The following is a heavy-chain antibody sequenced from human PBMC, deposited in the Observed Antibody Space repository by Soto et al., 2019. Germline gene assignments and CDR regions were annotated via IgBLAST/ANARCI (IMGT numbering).Heavy chain of an antibody. CDR1: GFTFDNCA. J-gene: IGHJ4*02. CDR3: AKGKTSGWYYFDF. V-gene: IGHV3-23*01. CDR2: ISGSGGST. D-gene: IGHD6-19*01. Sequence: ESLLLSFAASGFTFDNCAMSWVRQAPGKGLEWILGISGSGGSTYYADSVKGRFTISRDNSKNTVYLQMNSLRADDTAVYYCAKGKTSGWYYFDFWGQGTLVTVSS.